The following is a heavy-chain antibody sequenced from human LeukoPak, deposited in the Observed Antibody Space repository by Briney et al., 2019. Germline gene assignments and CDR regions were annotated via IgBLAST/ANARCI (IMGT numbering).Heavy chain of an antibody. V-gene: IGHV4-59*04. CDR2: IYYSGST. CDR1: GFTFSSYSMN. J-gene: IGHJ4*02. D-gene: IGHD3-22*01. CDR3: AKTYYYDPFDF. Sequence: GSLRLSCAASGFTFSSYSMNWVRQAPGKGLEWIGNIYYSGSTYYNPSLKSRVTISVDTSKNQFSLKLSSVTAADTAVYYCAKTYYYDPFDFWGQGTLVTVSS.